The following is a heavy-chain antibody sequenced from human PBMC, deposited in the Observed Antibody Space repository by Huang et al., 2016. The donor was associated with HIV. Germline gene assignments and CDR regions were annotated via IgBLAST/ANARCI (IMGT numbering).Heavy chain of an antibody. CDR2: IIPLYGSA. CDR1: GGTFKKYA. Sequence: QVNLVQSGAEVRKPGSSVKVSCKASGGTFKKYAISWVRQAPGQGLEWMGAIIPLYGSAEYAEKCQDRVTLTADGSTNTAYLELDRLTSEDTAVYYCAKVAAGQPFHFYYYMDAWGDGTTVIVSS. CDR3: AKVAAGQPFHFYYYMDA. J-gene: IGHJ6*03. V-gene: IGHV1-69*13. D-gene: IGHD3-3*02.